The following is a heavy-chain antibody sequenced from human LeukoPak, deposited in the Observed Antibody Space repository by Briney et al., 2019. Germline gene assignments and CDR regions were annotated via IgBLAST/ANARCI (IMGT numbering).Heavy chain of an antibody. Sequence: PSETLSLTCAVYGGSFSGYYWSWIRQPPGKGLEWIGEINHSGSTNYNPSLKSRATISVDTSKNQFSLKLSSVTAADTAVYYCARGLLDLYCSGGSCYFRLEPKYNWFDPWGQGTLVTVSS. J-gene: IGHJ5*02. CDR2: INHSGST. CDR1: GGSFSGYY. V-gene: IGHV4-34*01. D-gene: IGHD2-15*01. CDR3: ARGLLDLYCSGGSCYFRLEPKYNWFDP.